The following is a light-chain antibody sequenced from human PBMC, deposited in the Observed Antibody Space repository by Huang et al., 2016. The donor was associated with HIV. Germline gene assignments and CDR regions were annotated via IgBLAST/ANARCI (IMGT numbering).Light chain of an antibody. CDR2: GAS. V-gene: IGKV3-15*01. CDR1: QSVGSS. CDR3: QQYNNWPLT. J-gene: IGKJ1*01. Sequence: EIVMTQSPATLSLSPGERATLSCRASQSVGSSLAWYQQIPGQAPRLLIYGASTRATGNPARFSGSGSGTECTLTISSLQSEDFAVYYCQQYNNWPLTFGQGTKVEIK.